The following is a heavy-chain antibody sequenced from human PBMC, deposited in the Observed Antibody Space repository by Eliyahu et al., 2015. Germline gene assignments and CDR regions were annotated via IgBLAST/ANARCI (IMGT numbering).Heavy chain of an antibody. CDR1: GFTFDSYF. CDR2: LSGGGDHV. V-gene: IGHV3-21*01. D-gene: IGHD3-10*01. Sequence: EVQLVESGGGLVKPGGSLRLSCAASGFTFDSYFINWVRQAPGKGLEWVSSLSGGGDHVYYADSLRGRFTISRDNARNSLYLQMDSLRAEDTAVYYCARENGDQAFDFWGQGTMVTVSS. CDR3: ARENGDQAFDF. J-gene: IGHJ3*01.